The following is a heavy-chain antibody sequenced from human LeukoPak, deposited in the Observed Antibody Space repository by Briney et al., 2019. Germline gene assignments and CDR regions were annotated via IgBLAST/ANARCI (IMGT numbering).Heavy chain of an antibody. V-gene: IGHV4-34*01. Sequence: SETLSLTCAVYGGSFSGYYWSWIRQPPGKGLEWIGEINHRGSTNYNPSLKSRVTISVDTSKNQFSLKLSSVTAADTAVYYCARGEDAFDIWGQGTMVTVSS. CDR2: INHRGST. CDR3: ARGEDAFDI. CDR1: GGSFSGYY. J-gene: IGHJ3*02.